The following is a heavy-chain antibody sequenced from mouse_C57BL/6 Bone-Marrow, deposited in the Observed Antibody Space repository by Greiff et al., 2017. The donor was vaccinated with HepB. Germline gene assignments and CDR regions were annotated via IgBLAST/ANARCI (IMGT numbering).Heavy chain of an antibody. CDR1: GFTFSDYG. CDR2: ISSGSSTI. Sequence: DVMLVESGGGLVKPGGSLKLSCAASGFTFSDYGMHWVRQAPEKGLEWVAYISSGSSTIYYADTVKGRFTISRDNAKNTLFLQMTSLRSEDTAMYYCARRSSRYAMDYWGQGTSVTVSS. V-gene: IGHV5-17*01. CDR3: ARRSSRYAMDY. D-gene: IGHD1-1*01. J-gene: IGHJ4*01.